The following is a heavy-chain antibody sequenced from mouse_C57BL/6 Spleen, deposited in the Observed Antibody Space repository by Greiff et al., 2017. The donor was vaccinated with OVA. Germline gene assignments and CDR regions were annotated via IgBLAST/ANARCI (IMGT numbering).Heavy chain of an antibody. CDR3: AKDYDGSPFAD. CDR1: GYTFTSYW. CDR2: IDPNSGGT. V-gene: IGHV1-72*01. Sequence: QVQLQQPGAELVKPGASVKLSCKASGYTFTSYWMHWVKQRPGRGLGWIGRIDPNSGGTKYNEKFKSKATLTVDKPSSTAYMQRSSLTSEDSAVDYCAKDYDGSPFADWGQGTLVTVSA. D-gene: IGHD1-1*01. J-gene: IGHJ3*01.